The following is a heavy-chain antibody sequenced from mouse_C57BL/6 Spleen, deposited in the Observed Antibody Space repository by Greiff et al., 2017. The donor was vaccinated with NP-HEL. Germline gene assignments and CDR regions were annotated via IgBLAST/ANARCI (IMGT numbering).Heavy chain of an antibody. CDR3: TRLPWFAY. V-gene: IGHV1-15*01. J-gene: IGHJ3*01. CDR1: GYTFTDYE. Sequence: VQLQESGAELVRPGASVTLSCKASGYTFTDYEMHWVKQTPVHGLEWIGAIDPETGGTAYNQKFKGKAILTADKSSSTAYMELRSLTSEDSAVYYCTRLPWFAYWGQGTLVTVSA. CDR2: IDPETGGT.